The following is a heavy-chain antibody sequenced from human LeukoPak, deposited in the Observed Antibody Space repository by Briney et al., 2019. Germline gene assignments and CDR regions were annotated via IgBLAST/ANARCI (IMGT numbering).Heavy chain of an antibody. Sequence: PGGSLRLSCAASGFTFSDYAMHWVRQAPGKGLEFVSAISTNGGSTHYANSVRGRFTISRDNSKTTLYLQMGSLRLDDMAVYYCARGGSGWLRENWYFDLWGRGTLVTVSS. CDR2: ISTNGGST. CDR3: ARGGSGWLRENWYFDL. J-gene: IGHJ2*01. D-gene: IGHD6-19*01. CDR1: GFTFSDYA. V-gene: IGHV3-64*01.